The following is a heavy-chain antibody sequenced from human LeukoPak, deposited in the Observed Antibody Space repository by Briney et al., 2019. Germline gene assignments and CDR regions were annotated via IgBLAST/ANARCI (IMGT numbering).Heavy chain of an antibody. J-gene: IGHJ5*02. Sequence: PGGSLRLSCAASGFTFSTYSMNWDRQAPGRGLEWVSSISSSSKYIYYADSVKGRFTISRDDAKNSLSLQMNSLRAEDTAVYYCARDLDIVVVPASWFYPWGQGTLVTVSS. V-gene: IGHV3-21*01. D-gene: IGHD2-2*03. CDR3: ARDLDIVVVPASWFYP. CDR1: GFTFSTYS. CDR2: ISSSSKYI.